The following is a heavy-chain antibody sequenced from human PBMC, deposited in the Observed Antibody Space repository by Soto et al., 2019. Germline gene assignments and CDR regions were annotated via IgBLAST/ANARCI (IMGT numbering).Heavy chain of an antibody. CDR3: ARELYITGTPNPHGMDV. CDR2: INTNSGGT. Sequence: ASVKVSCKASGYTFTGYYMHWVRQAPGQGLEWMGWINTNSGGTNYAQKFQGRVTMTRDTSISTAYMELSRLRSDDTDVYYCARELYITGTPNPHGMDVWGQGTTVTVSS. D-gene: IGHD1-20*01. J-gene: IGHJ6*02. CDR1: GYTFTGYY. V-gene: IGHV1-2*02.